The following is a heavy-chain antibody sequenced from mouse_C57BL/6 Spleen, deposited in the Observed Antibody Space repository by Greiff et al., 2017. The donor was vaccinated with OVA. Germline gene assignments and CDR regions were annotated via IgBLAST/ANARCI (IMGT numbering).Heavy chain of an antibody. Sequence: QVQLQQPGAELVRPGSSVKLSCKASGYTFTSYWMHWVKQRPIQGLEWIGNIDPSDSETHYNQKFKDKATLTVDKSSSTAYMPLSSLTSEDSAVYYCARWGDGYDVEFDYWGQGTTLTVSS. CDR3: ARWGDGYDVEFDY. V-gene: IGHV1-52*01. CDR2: IDPSDSET. CDR1: GYTFTSYW. J-gene: IGHJ2*01. D-gene: IGHD2-2*01.